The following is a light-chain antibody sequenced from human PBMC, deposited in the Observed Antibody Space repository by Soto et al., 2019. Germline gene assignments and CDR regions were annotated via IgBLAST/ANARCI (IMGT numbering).Light chain of an antibody. V-gene: IGKV1-39*01. J-gene: IGKJ4*01. CDR3: QQRYSTPLT. Sequence: DIQMTQSPSSLSASVGDRVTITCRASQSFSSYLNWYQQKPGKAPKLLIYAASSLQSGVPSRFSGSGSGTDFTLTISSLQPEDFATYYCQQRYSTPLTFGGGTKVEIK. CDR2: AAS. CDR1: QSFSSY.